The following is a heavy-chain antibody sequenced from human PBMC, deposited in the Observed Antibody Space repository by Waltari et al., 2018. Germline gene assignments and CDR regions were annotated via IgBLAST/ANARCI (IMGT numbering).Heavy chain of an antibody. D-gene: IGHD6-13*01. CDR1: GFTFSSYS. V-gene: IGHV3-21*01. J-gene: IGHJ6*02. Sequence: EVQLVESGGGLVKPGGSLRLPCAASGFTFSSYSMNWVRQAPGKGLEWVSSISSSCSYRNDADSVKGRFTISRDNAKNSLYLQMNSLRAEDTAVYYCARAQYSSSWYEAHYYGMDVWGQGTTVTVSS. CDR3: ARAQYSSSWYEAHYYGMDV. CDR2: ISSSCSYR.